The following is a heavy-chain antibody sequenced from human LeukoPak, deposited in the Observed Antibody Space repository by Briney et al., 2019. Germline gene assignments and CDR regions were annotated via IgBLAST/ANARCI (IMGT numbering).Heavy chain of an antibody. J-gene: IGHJ6*03. V-gene: IGHV4-59*01. D-gene: IGHD5-18*01. CDR1: GGSISSYY. CDR3: ARGGYSYGVYYYYYMDV. CDR2: IYYSGST. Sequence: SETLSLTCTVSGGSISSYYWSWIRQPPGKGLEWIGYIYYSGSTNYNPSLKSRVTISVDTSKNQFSLKLSSVTAAGTAVYYCARGGYSYGVYYYYYMDVWGKGTTVTVSS.